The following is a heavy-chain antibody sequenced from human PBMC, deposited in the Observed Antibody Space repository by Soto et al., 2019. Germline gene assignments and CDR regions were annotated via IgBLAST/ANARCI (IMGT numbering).Heavy chain of an antibody. Sequence: GGSMRLSCAASGFTFSDYYMSWIRQAPGKGLEWVSYISSSDRTIYYADSVKGRFTISRDNAKNSLYLQMNSLRAEDTSVYYCAGPILAGYYRRYYYYGMDVWGQGTTVTVSS. CDR3: AGPILAGYYRRYYYYGMDV. CDR1: GFTFSDYY. V-gene: IGHV3-11*01. D-gene: IGHD3-9*01. CDR2: ISSSDRTI. J-gene: IGHJ6*02.